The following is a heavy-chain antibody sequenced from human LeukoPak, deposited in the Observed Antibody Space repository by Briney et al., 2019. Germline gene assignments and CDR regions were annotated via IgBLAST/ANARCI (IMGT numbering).Heavy chain of an antibody. D-gene: IGHD2-2*02. V-gene: IGHV1-8*01. J-gene: IGHJ4*02. CDR1: GYTFTSYD. Sequence: ASVKVSCKASGYTFTSYDINWVRQATGQGLEWMGWMNPNSGNTGYVQKFQGRVTMTRNTSISTAYMELSSLRSEDTAVYYCARAGYCSSTSCYRGAPFDYWGQGTLVTVSS. CDR2: MNPNSGNT. CDR3: ARAGYCSSTSCYRGAPFDY.